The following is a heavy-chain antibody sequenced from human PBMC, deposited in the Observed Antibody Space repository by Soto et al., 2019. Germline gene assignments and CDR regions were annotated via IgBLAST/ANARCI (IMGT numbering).Heavy chain of an antibody. V-gene: IGHV4-30-4*01. Sequence: TLSLTCIVSGGSISSGDYYWSWIRQPPGKGLEWIGYIYYSGSTYYNPSLKSRVTISVDTSKNQFSLKLSAVTAADTAVYYCARISVSSWPYDDWGQGSLVSVS. D-gene: IGHD6-13*01. CDR1: GGSISSGDYY. CDR3: ARISVSSWPYDD. CDR2: IYYSGST. J-gene: IGHJ4*02.